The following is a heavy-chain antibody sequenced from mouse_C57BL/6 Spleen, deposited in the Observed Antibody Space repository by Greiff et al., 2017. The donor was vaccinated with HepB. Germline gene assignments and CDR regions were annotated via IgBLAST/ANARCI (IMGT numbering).Heavy chain of an antibody. CDR3: ARCGSIYARDY. J-gene: IGHJ4*01. Sequence: DVMLVESGGGLVKPGGSLKLSCAASGFTFSDYGMHWVRQAPEKGLEWVAYISSGSSTIYYADTVKGRFTISRDNAKNTLFLQMTSLRSEDTAMYYCARCGSIYARDYWGQGTSVTVSS. V-gene: IGHV5-17*01. CDR1: GFTFSDYG. CDR2: ISSGSSTI. D-gene: IGHD1-1*01.